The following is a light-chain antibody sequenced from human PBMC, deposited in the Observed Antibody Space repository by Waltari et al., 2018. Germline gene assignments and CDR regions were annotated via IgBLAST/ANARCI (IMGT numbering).Light chain of an antibody. CDR3: CSYAGSYTWV. J-gene: IGLJ3*02. CDR2: DVT. Sequence: SALTQPRSVSGSPGQSVTISCTGTTNDLGSYNYVSWYHQHPGKAPKLIILDVTKRPSGVPCRLSGSKSGNTASLTISGLRAEDEAEYYCCSYAGSYTWVFGGGTKLTVV. CDR1: TNDLGSYNY. V-gene: IGLV2-11*01.